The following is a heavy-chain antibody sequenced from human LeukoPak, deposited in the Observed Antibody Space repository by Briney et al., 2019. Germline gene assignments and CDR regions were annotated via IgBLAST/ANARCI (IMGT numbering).Heavy chain of an antibody. CDR2: IYTSGST. D-gene: IGHD3-9*01. CDR3: ARGDYDILTGHPWYFDY. Sequence: SETLSLTCTVSGGSISSGSYYWSWIRQPAGKGLEWIGRIYTSGSTNYNPSLKSRVTISVDTSKNQFSLKLSSVTAADTAVYYCARGDYDILTGHPWYFDYWGQGTLVTVSS. J-gene: IGHJ4*02. CDR1: GGSISSGSYY. V-gene: IGHV4-61*02.